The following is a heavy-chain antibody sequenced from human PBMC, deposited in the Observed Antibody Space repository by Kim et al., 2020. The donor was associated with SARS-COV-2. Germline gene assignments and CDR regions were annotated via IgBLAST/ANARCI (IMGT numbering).Heavy chain of an antibody. J-gene: IGHJ4*02. CDR2: TTRSGDGS. CDR1: GFTFSDYA. Sequence: GGSLRLSCAVSGFTFSDYAMHWVRQAPGKGLEYVSATTRSGDGSFYADSVEGRFTISRDNSKNTLHLQMNSLRLEDTSMYYCVRYGRSYGAVLWGQGTPVSVSS. V-gene: IGHV3-64*04. D-gene: IGHD5-18*01. CDR3: VRYGRSYGAVL.